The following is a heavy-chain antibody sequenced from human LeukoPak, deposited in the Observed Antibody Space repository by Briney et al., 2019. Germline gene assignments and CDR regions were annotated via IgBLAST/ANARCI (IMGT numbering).Heavy chain of an antibody. CDR1: GFTFSDYY. CDR3: AKDRGRCSGGSCYFDY. CDR2: ISSSGSMI. Sequence: PGGSLRLSCAASGFTFSDYYMSWIRQAPGKGLEWVSYISSSGSMISDADSVKGRFTISRDNAKNSLYLQMNSLRAEDTAVYYCAKDRGRCSGGSCYFDYWGQGTLVTVSS. D-gene: IGHD2-15*01. V-gene: IGHV3-11*04. J-gene: IGHJ4*02.